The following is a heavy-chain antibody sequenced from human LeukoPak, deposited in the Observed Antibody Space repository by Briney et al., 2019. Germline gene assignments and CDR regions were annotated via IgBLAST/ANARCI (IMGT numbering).Heavy chain of an antibody. CDR1: GFTFSTYW. CDR2: INQDGSEK. Sequence: QTGGSLRLSCAASGFTFSTYWMSWVRQAPGKGLEWVANINQDGSEKYYVDSVRGRFTISRDNAKNSLFLQMNSLRAEDTAVYYCATDPPGWGQGTLVTVSS. V-gene: IGHV3-7*01. CDR3: ATDPPG. J-gene: IGHJ4*02.